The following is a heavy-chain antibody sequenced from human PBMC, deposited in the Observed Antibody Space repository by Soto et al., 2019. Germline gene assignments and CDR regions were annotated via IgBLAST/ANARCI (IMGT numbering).Heavy chain of an antibody. CDR2: INHSGST. Sequence: SETLSLTCAVYGGSFSGYYWSWIRQPPGKGLEWIGEINHSGSTNYNPSLKSRVTISVDTSKNQFSLKLSSATAADTAVYYCARGRNVVVPAAINFYYYYYMDVWGKGTTVTVSS. V-gene: IGHV4-34*01. D-gene: IGHD2-2*01. J-gene: IGHJ6*03. CDR3: ARGRNVVVPAAINFYYYYYMDV. CDR1: GGSFSGYY.